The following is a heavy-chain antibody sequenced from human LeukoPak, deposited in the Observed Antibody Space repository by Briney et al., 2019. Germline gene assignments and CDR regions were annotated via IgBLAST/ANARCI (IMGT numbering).Heavy chain of an antibody. D-gene: IGHD6-13*01. CDR2: IKREGGDR. J-gene: IGHJ6*03. CDR3: ARVAVAGIYFYYYMDV. Sequence: GGSLRLSCATSGFTFSSNGMSWVRQAPGKGLEWVAYIKREGGDRYYVDSVKGRFTISRDNTKNSLYLQMNSVRAEDTAVYYCARVAVAGIYFYYYMDVWGKGTTVTVSS. V-gene: IGHV3-7*01. CDR1: GFTFSSNG.